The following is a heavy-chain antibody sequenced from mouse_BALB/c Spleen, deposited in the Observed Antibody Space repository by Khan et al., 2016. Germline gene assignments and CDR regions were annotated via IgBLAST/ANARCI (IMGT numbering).Heavy chain of an antibody. CDR1: GYTSTDYS. V-gene: IGHV9-2-1*01. D-gene: IGHD1-1*01. Sequence: QIQLVQSGPELKKPGETVKISCKASGYTSTDYSMHWVKQAPGKGLKWMGWINTETGEPTYADDFKGRFAFSLETSASTADLQINNLKNEDTATYFCARSSGSSYDYYAMDYWGQGTSVTVSS. CDR2: INTETGEP. CDR3: ARSSGSSYDYYAMDY. J-gene: IGHJ4*01.